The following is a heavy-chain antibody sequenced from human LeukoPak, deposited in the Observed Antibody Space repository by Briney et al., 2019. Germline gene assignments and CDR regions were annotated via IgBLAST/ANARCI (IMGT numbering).Heavy chain of an antibody. CDR2: INPNSGGT. Sequence: ASVKVSCKASGYTFTSYYMHWVRQAPGQGLEWMGWINPNSGGTNYAQKFQGRVTMTRDTSISTAYMELSRLRSDDTAVYYCAREAAVAGGWDYWGQGTLVTVSS. V-gene: IGHV1-2*02. CDR1: GYTFTSYY. J-gene: IGHJ4*02. D-gene: IGHD6-19*01. CDR3: AREAAVAGGWDY.